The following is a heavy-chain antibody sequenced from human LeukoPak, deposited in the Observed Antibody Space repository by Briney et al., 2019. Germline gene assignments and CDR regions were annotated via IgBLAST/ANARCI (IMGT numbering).Heavy chain of an antibody. D-gene: IGHD1-26*01. CDR3: ARDVGGTVGSTTS. J-gene: IGHJ5*02. CDR2: ISSGGIYI. CDR1: GATFSDSY. Sequence: GGSLRLFCAASGATFSDSYMSWIREAPGKGLECVTYISSGGIYINYADSVKGRLTLPRDNAKHSLYLQMDNLRADDTAVYYCARDVGGTVGSTTSWGQGALVTVSS. V-gene: IGHV3-11*06.